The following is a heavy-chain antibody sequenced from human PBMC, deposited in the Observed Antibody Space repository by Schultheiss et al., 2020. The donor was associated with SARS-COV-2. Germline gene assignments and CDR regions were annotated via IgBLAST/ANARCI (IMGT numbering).Heavy chain of an antibody. V-gene: IGHV3-30-3*01. J-gene: IGHJ4*02. CDR1: AFMFGSSV. CDR2: ISYDGGEK. CDR3: ATQRICPKGVCLWGNDY. Sequence: GGSLRLSCVDSAFMFGSSVMYWVRQAPGKGLEWVAVISYDGGEKYYADSVKGRFTISRDNAKNSLFLQMNSLRAEDTAIYYCATQRICPKGVCLWGNDYWGQGTLVTVSS. D-gene: IGHD2-8*01.